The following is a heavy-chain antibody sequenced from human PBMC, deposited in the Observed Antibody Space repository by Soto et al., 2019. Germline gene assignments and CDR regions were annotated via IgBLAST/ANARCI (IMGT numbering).Heavy chain of an antibody. CDR2: INAGNGNT. Sequence: ASVKVSCKASGYTFTSYAMHWVRQAPGQRLEWMGWINAGNGNTKYSQKFQGKVTITRDTSASTAYMELSSLRSEDTAVYYCARGITLPTPLDYWGQGTLVTVSS. CDR1: GYTFTSYA. J-gene: IGHJ4*02. V-gene: IGHV1-3*01. CDR3: ARGITLPTPLDY. D-gene: IGHD1-20*01.